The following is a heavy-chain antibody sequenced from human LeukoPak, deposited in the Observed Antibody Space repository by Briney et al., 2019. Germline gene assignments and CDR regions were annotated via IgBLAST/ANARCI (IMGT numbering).Heavy chain of an antibody. V-gene: IGHV3-30*18. D-gene: IGHD4-17*01. CDR1: GFTFSSYG. J-gene: IGHJ4*02. CDR2: ISYGGSNK. CDR3: AKLTYGDYPFDY. Sequence: GGSLRLSCAASGFTFSSYGMHWVRQAPGKGLEWVAVISYGGSNKYYADSVKGRSTISRDNSKNTLYLQMNSLRAEDTAVYYCAKLTYGDYPFDYWGQGTLVTVSS.